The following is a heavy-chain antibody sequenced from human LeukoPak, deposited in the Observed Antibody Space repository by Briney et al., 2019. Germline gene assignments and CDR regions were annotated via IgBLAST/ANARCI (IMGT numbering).Heavy chain of an antibody. CDR2: IKEDGSEK. Sequence: GGSLRLSCAASGLTFSYYWMSWVRQAPGKGLEWVANIKEDGSEKYYVDSVKGRFTTSRDNAKNSLYLQMNSLRAEDTAVYYCARDGCSSTSCYTRGDVWGKGITVTVSS. J-gene: IGHJ6*03. CDR1: GLTFSYYW. V-gene: IGHV3-7*01. CDR3: ARDGCSSTSCYTRGDV. D-gene: IGHD2-2*01.